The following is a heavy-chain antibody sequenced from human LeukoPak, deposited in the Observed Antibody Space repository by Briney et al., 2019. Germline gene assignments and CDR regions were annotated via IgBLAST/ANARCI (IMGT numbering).Heavy chain of an antibody. CDR2: IKTDGSEK. V-gene: IGHV3-7*01. J-gene: IGHJ1*01. CDR1: GFTFSNYW. CDR3: ATYSSLNRREFQF. Sequence: GGSLRLSCEGSGFTFSNYWVGWVRQAPGKGLQWVANIKTDGSEKYYVDSVKGRFTISRDNAKNSLYLQMNSLRAEDTAVYYCATYSSLNRREFQFWGQGTLLTVSS. D-gene: IGHD3-22*01.